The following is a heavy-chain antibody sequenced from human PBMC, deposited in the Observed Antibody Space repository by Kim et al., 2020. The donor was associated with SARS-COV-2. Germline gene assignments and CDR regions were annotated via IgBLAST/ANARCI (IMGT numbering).Heavy chain of an antibody. J-gene: IGHJ2*01. D-gene: IGHD2-2*01. CDR2: IYSGGNT. CDR1: GGSINSNRY. Sequence: SETLSLTCTVSGGSINSNRYWCWFRQSPGRGLEWLATIYSGGNTYYNSSLKSRVAISIDTAKNQFSLNLHSVTAADTAVYFCARLPVAAYWYFDLWGRGT. CDR3: ARLPVAAYWYFDL. V-gene: IGHV4-39*01.